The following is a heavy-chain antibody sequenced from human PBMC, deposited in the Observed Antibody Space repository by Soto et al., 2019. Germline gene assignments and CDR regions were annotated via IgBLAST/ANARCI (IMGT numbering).Heavy chain of an antibody. V-gene: IGHV4-31*08. CDR1: GGSINTGGYF. J-gene: IGHJ6*02. CDR2: FYYTGTT. D-gene: IGHD5-18*01. CDR3: AXIFSXXYSYGFYXYGMDV. Sequence: PSETLSLTCTVSGGSINTGGYFWSWIRQHTGKGPEWIGYFYYTGTTYYNPSLKSRVTISVDTSKNQFSLKLSSVTAADTAVYYCAXIFSXXYSYGFYXYGMDVWGPGTTVTVSS.